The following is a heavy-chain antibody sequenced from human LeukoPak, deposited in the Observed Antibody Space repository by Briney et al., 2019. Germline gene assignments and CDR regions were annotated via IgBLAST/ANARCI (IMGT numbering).Heavy chain of an antibody. CDR2: ISSSSSTYI. Sequence: GGSLRLSCAASGFTFSSYSMSWVRQAPGKGLEWVSSISSSSSTYIYYADSLKGRFTISRDNAKNSLYLQMNSLRAEDTAVYYCARKYYYDSSGHFDYWGQGTLVTVSS. V-gene: IGHV3-21*01. CDR1: GFTFSSYS. CDR3: ARKYYYDSSGHFDY. D-gene: IGHD3-22*01. J-gene: IGHJ4*02.